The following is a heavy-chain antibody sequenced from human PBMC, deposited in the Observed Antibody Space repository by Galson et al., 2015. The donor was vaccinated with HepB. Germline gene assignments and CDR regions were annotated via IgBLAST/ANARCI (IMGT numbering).Heavy chain of an antibody. V-gene: IGHV3-23*01. CDR2: ISGSGGST. J-gene: IGHJ4*02. CDR1: GFTFSSYA. CDR3: AKDGMIVVVTPYYFDY. Sequence: SLRLSCAASGFTFSSYAMSWVRQAPGKGLEWVSAISGSGGSTYYADSVEGRFTISRDNSKNTLYLQMNSLRAEDTAVYYCAKDGMIVVVTPYYFDYWGQGTLVTVSS. D-gene: IGHD3-22*01.